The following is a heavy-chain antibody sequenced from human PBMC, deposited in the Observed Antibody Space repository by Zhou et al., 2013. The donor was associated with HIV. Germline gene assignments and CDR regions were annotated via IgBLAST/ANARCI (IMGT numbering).Heavy chain of an antibody. Sequence: QVQLVQSGTEVKKPGTSVKVSCEAFGYIFVNYGINWVRQAPGHGLEWMGWVSTSNVGANYAQRLQGRVTMTTDMATNTAYMELRGLRFDDTAVYYCARDTSGSHTSDYWGQGTLVTVSS. CDR2: VSTSNVGA. J-gene: IGHJ4*02. D-gene: IGHD1-26*01. V-gene: IGHV1-18*01. CDR3: ARDTSGSHTSDY. CDR1: GYIFVNYG.